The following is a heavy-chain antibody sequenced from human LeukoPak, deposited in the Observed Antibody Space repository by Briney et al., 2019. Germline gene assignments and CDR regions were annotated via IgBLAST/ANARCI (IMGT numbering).Heavy chain of an antibody. CDR3: ARVRSYYYYYMDV. J-gene: IGHJ6*03. CDR2: IYSGGSA. V-gene: IGHV3-53*01. CDR1: GFTVSSNY. Sequence: GGSLRLSCAASGFTVSSNYMSWVRQAPGKGLEWVSVIYSGGSAYYAESVKGRFTISRDNSKNTLYLQMNSLRAEDTAVYYCARVRSYYYYYMDVWGKGTTVTISS.